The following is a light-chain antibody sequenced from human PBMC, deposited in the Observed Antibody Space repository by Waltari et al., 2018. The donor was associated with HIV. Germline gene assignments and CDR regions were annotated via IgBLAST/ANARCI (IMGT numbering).Light chain of an antibody. V-gene: IGLV7-43*01. CDR1: SGLVKIGHY. CDR2: RST. Sequence: QAVVTPEPSVTVSPGGTVTLHCTSASGLVKIGHYANWFQQMPGHAPRPLSYRSTWRHSLTPTRFSASLVDYRAALILSAVWPEDEAFYYCMLFFRSSYLFGGGTKVTVL. CDR3: MLFFRSSYL. J-gene: IGLJ2*01.